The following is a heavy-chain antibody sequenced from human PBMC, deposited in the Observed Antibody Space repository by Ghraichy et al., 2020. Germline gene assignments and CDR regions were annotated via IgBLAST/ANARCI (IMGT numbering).Heavy chain of an antibody. D-gene: IGHD3-10*01. V-gene: IGHV3-23*01. CDR1: GFDFNNYD. Sequence: GGSLRLSCVASGFDFNNYDMTWVRQAPGKGLEWVAGLSGSGENAAYADSVKGRFTVSRDNAKNTLYLQMNNPRAEDTAIYYCTRRQYYATGSYNWWGQGTLLPVSS. CDR2: LSGSGENA. CDR3: TRRQYYATGSYNW. J-gene: IGHJ4*02.